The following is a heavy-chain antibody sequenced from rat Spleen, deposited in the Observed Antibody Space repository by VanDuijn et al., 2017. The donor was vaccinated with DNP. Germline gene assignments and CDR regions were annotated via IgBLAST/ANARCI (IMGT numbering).Heavy chain of an antibody. V-gene: IGHV3-1*01. CDR3: ARSWGDDGYPPFAY. D-gene: IGHD1-12*03. CDR1: GYSITSNY. Sequence: EVQLQESGPGLVKPSQTLSLTCSVAGYSITSNYWGWIRKFPGNKMENIGHISYSGSTNYNPSLKSRFSITRDTSKNQFFLQVNSVTTEDTATYYCARSWGDDGYPPFAYWGQGTLVTVSS. CDR2: ISYSGST. J-gene: IGHJ3*01.